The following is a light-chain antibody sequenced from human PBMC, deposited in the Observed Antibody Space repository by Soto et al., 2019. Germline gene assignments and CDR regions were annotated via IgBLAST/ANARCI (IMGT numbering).Light chain of an antibody. J-gene: IGKJ5*01. Sequence: VLTQSPGTLSLSPGETATLSCRASQTISNNYLAWYQQKPGQAPRLLIYGASSRATGVPDRFSGTGSGTDFSLTIPGLEPEDFAVYDCQQYGNLPITFGQGTRLEIK. V-gene: IGKV3-20*01. CDR3: QQYGNLPIT. CDR1: QTISNNY. CDR2: GAS.